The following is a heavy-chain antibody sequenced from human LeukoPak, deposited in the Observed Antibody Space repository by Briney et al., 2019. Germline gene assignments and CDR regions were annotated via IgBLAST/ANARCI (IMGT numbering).Heavy chain of an antibody. Sequence: PGGSLRLSCAASGFTFSSYSMNWVRQAPGKGLEWVSAISGDSRYIYYADSVRGRFTISRDNAENSLYLQMNSLRAEDTAVYYCARDWESSSWYQDAFDIWGQGTMVTVSS. CDR1: GFTFSSYS. D-gene: IGHD6-13*01. CDR3: ARDWESSSWYQDAFDI. V-gene: IGHV3-21*01. J-gene: IGHJ3*02. CDR2: ISGDSRYI.